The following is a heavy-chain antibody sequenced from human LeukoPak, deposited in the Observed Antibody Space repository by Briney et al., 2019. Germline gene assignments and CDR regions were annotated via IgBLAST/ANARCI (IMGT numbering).Heavy chain of an antibody. Sequence: PGGSLRLSCAASGFTFSSYAMSWVRQAPGKGLEWVSAISGSGGSTYYADSVKGRFTISRDNSKNTLYLQMNSLRAEDTAVYYCAKEGYYGSGSGDAFDIWGQGTMVTVSS. J-gene: IGHJ3*02. CDR1: GFTFSSYA. V-gene: IGHV3-23*01. CDR2: ISGSGGST. D-gene: IGHD3-10*01. CDR3: AKEGYYGSGSGDAFDI.